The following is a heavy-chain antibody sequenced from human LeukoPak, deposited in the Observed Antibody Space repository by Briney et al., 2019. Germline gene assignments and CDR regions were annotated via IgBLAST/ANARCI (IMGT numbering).Heavy chain of an antibody. CDR1: GGSISSSNW. J-gene: IGHJ3*02. CDR3: ARGGSTSSYAFDI. D-gene: IGHD2-2*01. CDR2: IYHSGST. V-gene: IGHV4-4*02. Sequence: SETLSLTCAVSGGSISSSNWWSWVRQPPGKGLGWIGEIYHSGSTNYNPSLKSRVTISVDKSKNQFSLKLSSVTAADTAVYYCARGGSTSSYAFDIWGQGTMVTVSS.